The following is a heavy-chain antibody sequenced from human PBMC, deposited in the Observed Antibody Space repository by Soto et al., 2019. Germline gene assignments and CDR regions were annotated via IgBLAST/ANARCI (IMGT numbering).Heavy chain of an antibody. CDR1: GFTFSSYG. J-gene: IGHJ5*02. D-gene: IGHD2-2*01. CDR3: ARGVGDIVLVPAAHEHNWFDP. Sequence: QVQLVESGGGVVQPGRSLRLSCAASGFTFSSYGMHWVRQAPGKGLEWVAVIWYDGSNKYYADSVKGRFTISRDNSKNPLYLQMNSLRAEDTAVYYCARGVGDIVLVPAAHEHNWFDPWGQGTLVTVSS. V-gene: IGHV3-33*01. CDR2: IWYDGSNK.